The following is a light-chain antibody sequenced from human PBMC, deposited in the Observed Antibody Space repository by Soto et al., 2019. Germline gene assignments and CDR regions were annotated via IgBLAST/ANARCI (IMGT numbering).Light chain of an antibody. CDR3: MQRRKWHFT. CDR1: QSVNTY. J-gene: IGKJ3*01. V-gene: IGKV3-11*01. Sequence: EIVLTQSPATLSLSPGERATLSCRASQSVNTYLAWYQQKPGQTPRLLLYDASNRAPAIPARFSGFGYGTDFTRNISSLEHEDFADYYCMQRRKWHFTFGPGNKVDI. CDR2: DAS.